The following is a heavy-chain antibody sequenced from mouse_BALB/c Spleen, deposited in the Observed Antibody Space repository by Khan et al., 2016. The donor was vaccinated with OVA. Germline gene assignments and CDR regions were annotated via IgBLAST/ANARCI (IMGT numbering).Heavy chain of an antibody. Sequence: VQLQESGPGLVAPSQSLSITCTVSGFSLTNYGVHWVRQPPGKGLEWLVVIWSDGSTNYNSVLKSRLSISKDNSKSQVFLKMNSLQTDDTAIDYCARGFDGYSSLYAMDYWGQGTSVTVSS. D-gene: IGHD2-3*01. V-gene: IGHV2-6*02. CDR2: IWSDGST. CDR3: ARGFDGYSSLYAMDY. CDR1: GFSLTNYG. J-gene: IGHJ4*01.